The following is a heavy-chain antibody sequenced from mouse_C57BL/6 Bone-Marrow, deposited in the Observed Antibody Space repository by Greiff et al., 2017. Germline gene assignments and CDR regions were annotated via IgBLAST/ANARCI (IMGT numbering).Heavy chain of an antibody. Sequence: EVKLMESGEGLVKPGGSLKLSCAASGFTFSSYAMSWVRQTPEKRLEWVAYISSGGDYIYYADTVKGRFTLSRDNARNTLYLQMSSLKSEDTAMYYCTRAPNWYFDVWGTGTAVTVSS. V-gene: IGHV5-9-1*02. CDR2: ISSGGDYI. CDR1: GFTFSSYA. CDR3: TRAPNWYFDV. J-gene: IGHJ1*03.